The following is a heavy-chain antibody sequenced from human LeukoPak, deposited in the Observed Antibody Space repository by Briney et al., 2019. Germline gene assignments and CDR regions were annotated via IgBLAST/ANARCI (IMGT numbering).Heavy chain of an antibody. Sequence: PGGSLRLSCAASGFTFSSYSMNWVRQAPGKGLEWVSSISNSSSYIYYADSVKGRFTISRDNAKNSLYLQMNSLRAEDTAVYYCAREGWRGYCSGGSCYYFDYWGQGTLVTVSS. CDR2: ISNSSSYI. CDR3: AREGWRGYCSGGSCYYFDY. CDR1: GFTFSSYS. J-gene: IGHJ4*02. V-gene: IGHV3-21*01. D-gene: IGHD2-15*01.